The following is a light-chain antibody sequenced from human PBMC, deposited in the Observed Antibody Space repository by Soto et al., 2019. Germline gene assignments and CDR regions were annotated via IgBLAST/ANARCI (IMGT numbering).Light chain of an antibody. V-gene: IGLV6-57*01. J-gene: IGLJ3*02. CDR2: ENA. CDR1: SGSIASNY. Sequence: NFMLTQPHSVSASPGKSVTISCTRSSGSIASNYVQWYQQRPGSSPTTVIYENAHSPSGVPDRFSGSIDSSSNSASLTISGLKTEDEADYYCQSYDSSNRWVFGGGTKLTVL. CDR3: QSYDSSNRWV.